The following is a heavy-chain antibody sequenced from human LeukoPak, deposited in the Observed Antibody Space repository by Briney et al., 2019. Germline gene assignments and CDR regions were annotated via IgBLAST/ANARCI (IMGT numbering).Heavy chain of an antibody. V-gene: IGHV1-2*02. CDR3: ARGEGALDAFDI. Sequence: GASVKVSCKASGYTFTGYYMHWVRQAPGQGLEWMGWINPNSGGTNYAQKFQGRVTMTRDMSTTTAYMELRTLRSDDTAVYYCARGEGALDAFDIWGRGTMVTVSS. CDR1: GYTFTGYY. CDR2: INPNSGGT. J-gene: IGHJ3*02.